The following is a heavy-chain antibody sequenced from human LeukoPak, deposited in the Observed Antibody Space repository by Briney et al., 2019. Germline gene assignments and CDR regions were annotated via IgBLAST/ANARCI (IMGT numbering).Heavy chain of an antibody. J-gene: IGHJ6*02. CDR1: GFIFSDYY. CDR3: GLSSMNPSYYYGIDV. V-gene: IGHV3-11*01. D-gene: IGHD6-19*01. Sequence: GGSLRLSCAASGFIFSDYYMTWIRQAPGKGLDWVSYIDRSGATAFYADSVKGRFTMSRDNARNSLHLQMNDLRPEDSAVYYCGLSSMNPSYYYGIDVWGQGTTVRASS. CDR2: IDRSGATA.